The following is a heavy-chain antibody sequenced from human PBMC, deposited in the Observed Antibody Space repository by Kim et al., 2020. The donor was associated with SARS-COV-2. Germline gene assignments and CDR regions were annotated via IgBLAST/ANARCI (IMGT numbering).Heavy chain of an antibody. D-gene: IGHD2-21*02. CDR2: IYHSGST. J-gene: IGHJ5*02. Sequence: SETLSLTCTVSGYSISSGYYWGWIRQPPGKGLEWIGSIYHSGSTYYNPSLKSRVTISVDTSKNQFSLKLSSVTAADTAVYYCARGAVSGVVTPGDWFDPWGQGTLVTVSS. CDR1: GYSISSGYY. CDR3: ARGAVSGVVTPGDWFDP. V-gene: IGHV4-38-2*02.